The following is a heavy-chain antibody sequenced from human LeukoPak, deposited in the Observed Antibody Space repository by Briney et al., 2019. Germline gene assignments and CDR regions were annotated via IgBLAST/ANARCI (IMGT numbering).Heavy chain of an antibody. CDR1: GGTISSYY. D-gene: IGHD7-27*01. CDR3: ARSLGMSAFDI. Sequence: SETLSLTCTVSGGTISSYYWSWIRQPPGKGLEWIGYIYCSGSTNYNPSLKSRVTISVGTSKNQFSLKLSSVTAADTAVYYCARSLGMSAFDIWGQGTMVTVSS. J-gene: IGHJ3*02. CDR2: IYCSGST. V-gene: IGHV4-59*01.